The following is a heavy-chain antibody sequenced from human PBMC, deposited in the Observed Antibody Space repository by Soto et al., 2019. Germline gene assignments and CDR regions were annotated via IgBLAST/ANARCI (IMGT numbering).Heavy chain of an antibody. CDR2: ISDGDGAT. V-gene: IGHV3-23*01. D-gene: IGHD3-16*01. Sequence: EVHLLESGGGLVQPGGSLRLSCAASGFAFSDYAMTWVRQAPGKGLEWVSDISDGDGATHYADSVKGRFTISRDDSTNTLYLQMDSLRAEDAAVYYCAKGRTFFDFWGQGTLVTVSS. CDR3: AKGRTFFDF. CDR1: GFAFSDYA. J-gene: IGHJ4*02.